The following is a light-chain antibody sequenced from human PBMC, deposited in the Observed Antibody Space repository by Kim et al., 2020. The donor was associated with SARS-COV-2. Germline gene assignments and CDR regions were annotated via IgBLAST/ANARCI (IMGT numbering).Light chain of an antibody. J-gene: IGKJ4*01. V-gene: IGKV1-27*01. CDR2: AAS. CDR1: QGISNY. CDR3: QKYNSAPPLT. Sequence: DIQMTQSPSSLSASVGDRVTITCRASQGISNYLAWYQQKPGKVPKLLIYAASTLQSGVPSRFSGSGSGTDFTLTISSLQPEDVATYYCQKYNSAPPLTFGEGPRWIS.